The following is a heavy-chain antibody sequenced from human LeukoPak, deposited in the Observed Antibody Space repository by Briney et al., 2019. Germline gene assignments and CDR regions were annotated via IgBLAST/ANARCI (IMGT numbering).Heavy chain of an antibody. V-gene: IGHV4-39*01. D-gene: IGHD2-2*01. J-gene: IGHJ5*02. CDR1: GGSISSSSYY. Sequence: SETLSLTCTVSGGSISSSSYYWGWIRQPPGKGLEWIGITYYSGSTYYNPSLKSRLTISVDTSKNQFSLKLSSVTATDTAVYYCARRGYCSSTSCYEYWFDPWGQGTLVTLSS. CDR3: ARRGYCSSTSCYEYWFDP. CDR2: TYYSGST.